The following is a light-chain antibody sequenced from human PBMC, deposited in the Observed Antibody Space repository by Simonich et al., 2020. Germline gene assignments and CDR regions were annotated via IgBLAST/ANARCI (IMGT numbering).Light chain of an antibody. J-gene: IGKJ4*01. CDR3: QQRSNWPLT. CDR2: DAS. Sequence: EIVLTQSTATLSFSPVESATLSFRASQSVSSYLAWYQQKPGQVPRLLIYDASHRATGIPARFSGSGSGTYLTLTISILEPEDFAVYYCQQRSNWPLTFGGGTKVEIK. CDR1: QSVSSY. V-gene: IGKV3-11*01.